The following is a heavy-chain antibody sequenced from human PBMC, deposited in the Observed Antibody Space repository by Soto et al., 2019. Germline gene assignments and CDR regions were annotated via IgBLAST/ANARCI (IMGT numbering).Heavy chain of an antibody. CDR1: GYTFTNYY. CDR2: INPSDGST. Sequence: ASVKVSCKASGYTFTNYYMHWVRQAPGQGLEWMGIINPSDGSTSYAQKFQGRVTMTRDTSTSTVYMELSSLRSEDTAVYYCARGDTYGSETRVYYGMDVWGQGTTVTVSS. J-gene: IGHJ6*02. CDR3: ARGDTYGSETRVYYGMDV. D-gene: IGHD3-10*01. V-gene: IGHV1-46*01.